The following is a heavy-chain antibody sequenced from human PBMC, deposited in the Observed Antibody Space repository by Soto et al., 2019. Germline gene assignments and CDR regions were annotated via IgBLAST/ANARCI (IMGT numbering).Heavy chain of an antibody. D-gene: IGHD2-8*01. J-gene: IGHJ3*02. V-gene: IGHV3-53*02. CDR3: AREFSMAYCAFDI. CDR2: IYSGGNT. Sequence: EVQLVETGGDLIQPGGSLRLSCAASGFTVSSSYMSWVRQAPGKGLEWVSVIYSGGNTYYADSVQGRFTISRDNSKNTLYRQMNSLRAEDTAVYYCAREFSMAYCAFDIWGQGTMVTVSS. CDR1: GFTVSSSY.